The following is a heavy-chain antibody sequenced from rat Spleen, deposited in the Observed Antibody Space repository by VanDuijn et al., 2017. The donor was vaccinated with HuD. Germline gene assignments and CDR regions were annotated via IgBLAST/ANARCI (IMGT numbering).Heavy chain of an antibody. Sequence: EVQLVESGGGLVQPGRSMKLSCAASGFIFSFFPMAWVRQAPTKGLEWVASITNSGGSTYYRDSVKGRFTISRDNAKSTLYLQMDSLRSEDTATYYCARRHYGYTDYFDYWGQGVMVTVSS. CDR2: ITNSGGST. J-gene: IGHJ2*01. D-gene: IGHD1-9*01. CDR1: GFIFSFFP. CDR3: ARRHYGYTDYFDY. V-gene: IGHV5-46*01.